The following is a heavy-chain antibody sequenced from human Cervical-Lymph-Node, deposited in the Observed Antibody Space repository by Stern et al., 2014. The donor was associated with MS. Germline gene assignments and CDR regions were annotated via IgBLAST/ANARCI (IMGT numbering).Heavy chain of an antibody. CDR2: IYPISGDT. Sequence: VHLVESGAEVRKPGASVKVSCKASGYTFTAYYIHWVRQAPGQGLEWMGRIYPISGDTNSALKFQGRVTMTRDTFISTAYMELSSLRSDDTAVYYCARGTVAGPDYWGQGTLVTVSS. J-gene: IGHJ4*01. D-gene: IGHD6-19*01. CDR1: GYTFTAYY. CDR3: ARGTVAGPDY. V-gene: IGHV1-2*06.